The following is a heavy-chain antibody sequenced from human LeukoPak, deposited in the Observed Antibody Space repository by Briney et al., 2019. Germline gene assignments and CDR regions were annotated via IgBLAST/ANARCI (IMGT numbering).Heavy chain of an antibody. Sequence: SETLSLTCTVSGGSIRSYYWSWIRQPPGKGLEWIGYIYTSGSTNYNPSLKSRVTISVDTSRNQFFLKLTPVTAADTAVYYCARQSGGYSGLYFFHYWGQGTLVTVSS. CDR2: IYTSGST. J-gene: IGHJ4*02. D-gene: IGHD1-26*01. V-gene: IGHV4-4*09. CDR1: GGSIRSYY. CDR3: ARQSGGYSGLYFFHY.